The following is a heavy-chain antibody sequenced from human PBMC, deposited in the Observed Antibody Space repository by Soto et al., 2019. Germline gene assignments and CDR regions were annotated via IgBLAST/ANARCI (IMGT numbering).Heavy chain of an antibody. Sequence: QAQLQESGPGLVKPSQTLSLTCTVSGGSISSGGYYWSWIRQHPGKGLEWIGYIYYSGSTYYNPSLKSRVTISVDTSKNQFSLKLSSVTAADTAVYYCARGVTDSVGWFDPWGQGTLVTVSS. CDR2: IYYSGST. V-gene: IGHV4-31*03. CDR3: ARGVTDSVGWFDP. J-gene: IGHJ5*02. D-gene: IGHD1-26*01. CDR1: GGSISSGGYY.